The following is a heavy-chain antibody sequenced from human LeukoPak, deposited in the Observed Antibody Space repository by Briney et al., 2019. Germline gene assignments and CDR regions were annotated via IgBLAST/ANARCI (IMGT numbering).Heavy chain of an antibody. V-gene: IGHV3-23*01. CDR2: ISGSGGST. J-gene: IGHJ1*01. CDR3: AKPSCSWTYIAEYFQH. Sequence: GGSLRLSCAASGFTFSSYAMSWVRQAPGKGLERVSAISGSGGSTYYADSVKGRFTLSRDNSKNTLYLQMNSLSAEDTAVYYCAKPSCSWTYIAEYFQHWGQGTLVTVSS. D-gene: IGHD6-13*01. CDR1: GFTFSSYA.